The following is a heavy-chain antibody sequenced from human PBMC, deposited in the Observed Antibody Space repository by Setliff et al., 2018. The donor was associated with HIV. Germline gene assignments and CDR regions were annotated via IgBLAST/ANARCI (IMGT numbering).Heavy chain of an antibody. J-gene: IGHJ4*02. D-gene: IGHD2-8*01. V-gene: IGHV4-61*02. CDR1: GGSISSGSYF. CDR2: IYSSGIT. Sequence: SETLSLTCTVSGGSISSGSYFWNWIRQPAGKGLEWIGRIYSSGITNYNPSLKSRLTISLDTSKNQFSLQVTSVTAADTAVYYCARDPYCPNTCYEDFTFDSWGQGTLVTAPQ. CDR3: ARDPYCPNTCYEDFTFDS.